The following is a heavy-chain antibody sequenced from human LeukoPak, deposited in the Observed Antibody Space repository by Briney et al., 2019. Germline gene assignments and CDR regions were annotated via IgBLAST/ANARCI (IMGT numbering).Heavy chain of an antibody. V-gene: IGHV3-43*02. CDR2: MTGDGGAR. J-gene: IGHJ6*02. CDR3: AKDTATMLRGVLSDYYHGMDV. Sequence: PGGSLRLSCAASGFIFHDYAMHWVRQVPGKGLEWVAYMTGDGGARDYADSVKGRFTISKDNSKKSLYLQMDSLRAEDTALYYCAKDTATMLRGVLSDYYHGMDVWGQGTTVIVSS. CDR1: GFIFHDYA. D-gene: IGHD3-10*01.